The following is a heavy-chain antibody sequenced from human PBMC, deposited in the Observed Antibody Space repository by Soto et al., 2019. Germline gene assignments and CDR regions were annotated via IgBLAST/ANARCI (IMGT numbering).Heavy chain of an antibody. V-gene: IGHV3-21*01. CDR2: ISSSSSYI. Sequence: GGSLRLSCAASGFTFSSYAMSWVRQAPGKGLEWVSAISSSSSYIYYADSVKGRFTISRDNAKNSLYLQMNSLRAEDTAVYYCARDRRIAVAENYYYYGMDVWGQGTTVTVSS. CDR1: GFTFSSYA. CDR3: ARDRRIAVAENYYYYGMDV. D-gene: IGHD6-19*01. J-gene: IGHJ6*02.